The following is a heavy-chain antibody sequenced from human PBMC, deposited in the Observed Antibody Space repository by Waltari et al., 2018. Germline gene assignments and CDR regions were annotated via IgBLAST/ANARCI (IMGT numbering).Heavy chain of an antibody. V-gene: IGHV3-30-3*01. J-gene: IGHJ4*02. D-gene: IGHD6-13*01. Sequence: QVQLVESGGGVVQPGRSLRLSCAASGFTFSSYAMHWVRQAPGKGLEWVAVISYDGSNKYYADSVKGRFTISRDNSKNTLYLQMNSLRAEDTAVYYCARDRSPYSSSWSSSYWGQGTLVTVSS. CDR2: ISYDGSNK. CDR3: ARDRSPYSSSWSSSY. CDR1: GFTFSSYA.